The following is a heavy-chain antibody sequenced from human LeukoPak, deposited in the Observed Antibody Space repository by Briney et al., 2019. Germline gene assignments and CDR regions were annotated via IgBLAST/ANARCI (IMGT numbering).Heavy chain of an antibody. Sequence: GGSLRLSCVGSGFTFSNYLMNWIRQAPGKGLEWVACISGSTFSYTYYADSLKGRFTISRDNSKNTLYLQMNSLRAEDTAVYYCARDFDQGSYYFDYWGQGTLVTVSS. CDR3: ARDFDQGSYYFDY. V-gene: IGHV3-21*04. CDR2: ISGSTFSYT. J-gene: IGHJ4*02. CDR1: GFTFSNYL. D-gene: IGHD3-9*01.